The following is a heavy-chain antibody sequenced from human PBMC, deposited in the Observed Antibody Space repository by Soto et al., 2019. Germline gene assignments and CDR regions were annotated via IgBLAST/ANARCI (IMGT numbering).Heavy chain of an antibody. CDR3: TREDDNYYDSSGYTQIDY. CDR2: IRSKAYGGTT. Sequence: GGSLRLSCTASGFTFGDYAMSWFRQAPGKGLEWVGFIRSKAYGGTTEYAASVKGRFTISRDDSKSIAYLQMNSLKTEDTAVYYCTREDDNYYDSSGYTQIDYWGQGTLVTVSS. J-gene: IGHJ4*02. D-gene: IGHD3-22*01. CDR1: GFTFGDYA. V-gene: IGHV3-49*03.